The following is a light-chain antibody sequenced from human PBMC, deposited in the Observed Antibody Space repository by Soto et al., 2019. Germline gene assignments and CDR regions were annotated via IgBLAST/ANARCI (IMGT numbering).Light chain of an antibody. Sequence: QSALTQPPSASGSPGQSVTISCTGTSSDIGGYNYVSWYQHHPGKAPRLLIYEVFKRPSGVPNRFSGSKSGNRASLTVSGLQADDEADYCCTSYAGYNNFVFGTGTKVTVL. CDR3: TSYAGYNNFV. CDR2: EVF. V-gene: IGLV2-8*01. J-gene: IGLJ1*01. CDR1: SSDIGGYNY.